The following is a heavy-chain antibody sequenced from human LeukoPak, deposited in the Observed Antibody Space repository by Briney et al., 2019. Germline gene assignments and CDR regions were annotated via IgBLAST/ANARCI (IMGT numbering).Heavy chain of an antibody. CDR2: MNPNSGNT. Sequence: ASVKVSCKASGYTFTSYDINWVRQATGQGLEWMGWMNPNSGNTGYAQKFQGRVTMARNTSISTAYMELSSLRSEDTAVYYCARLFYDYVWGSYYYGMDVWGQGTTVAVSS. J-gene: IGHJ6*02. CDR3: ARLFYDYVWGSYYYGMDV. D-gene: IGHD3-16*01. V-gene: IGHV1-8*01. CDR1: GYTFTSYD.